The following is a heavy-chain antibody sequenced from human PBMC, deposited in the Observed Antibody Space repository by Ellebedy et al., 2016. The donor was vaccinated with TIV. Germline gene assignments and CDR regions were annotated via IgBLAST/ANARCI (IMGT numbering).Heavy chain of an antibody. CDR3: ARGDGSSGWYFDY. CDR1: GFTFSSYW. CDR2: ISSEGSTT. Sequence: GGSLRLXXAASGFTFSSYWMHWVRQAPGKGLVWVSRISSEGSTTTYADSARGRFTIPRDNAKNTLYLQMNSLRAEDTAVYYCARGDGSSGWYFDYWGQGTLVTVSS. D-gene: IGHD6-19*01. V-gene: IGHV3-74*03. J-gene: IGHJ4*02.